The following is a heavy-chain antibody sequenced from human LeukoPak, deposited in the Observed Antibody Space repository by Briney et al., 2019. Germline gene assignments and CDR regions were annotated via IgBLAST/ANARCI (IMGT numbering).Heavy chain of an antibody. CDR2: IYYSGST. CDR3: ARVPTDSSGYYYQDY. J-gene: IGHJ4*02. D-gene: IGHD3-22*01. V-gene: IGHV4-34*11. CDR1: GVSFSGYY. Sequence: NSSETLSLTCAVYGVSFSGYYWSWIRQPPGKGREWIGSIYYSGSTYHSPPLKSRVTISIDTSRNQFSLNLSSVTAADMAVYYCARVPTDSSGYYYQDYWGQGTLVTVSS.